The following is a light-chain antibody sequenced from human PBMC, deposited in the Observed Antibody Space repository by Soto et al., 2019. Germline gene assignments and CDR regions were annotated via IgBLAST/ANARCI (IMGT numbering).Light chain of an antibody. V-gene: IGKV4-1*01. Sequence: DIVMTQSPDSLAVSLGERATLDCRSSQSLLYSSNNKNYLAWYQQKPGQPPTLLLYWASTRESGVPDRFSGSGSETDFTLTISSLRAEDVAVYYCQQFHTPPFTFGQGTRLEIK. CDR1: QSLLYSSNNKNY. J-gene: IGKJ5*01. CDR2: WAS. CDR3: QQFHTPPFT.